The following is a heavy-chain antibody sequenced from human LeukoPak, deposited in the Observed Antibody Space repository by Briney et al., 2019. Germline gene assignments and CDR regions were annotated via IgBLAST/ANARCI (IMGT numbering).Heavy chain of an antibody. J-gene: IGHJ6*03. Sequence: GGSLRLSCAASGFTFSSYGMHWVRQAPGKGLEWVAVISYDGSNKYYADSVKGRFTISRDNSKNTLYLQMNSLRAEDTAVYYCAKDATWYGSGSYYYYYYMDVWGKGTTVTVSS. CDR2: ISYDGSNK. D-gene: IGHD3-10*01. CDR1: GFTFSSYG. V-gene: IGHV3-30*18. CDR3: AKDATWYGSGSYYYYYYMDV.